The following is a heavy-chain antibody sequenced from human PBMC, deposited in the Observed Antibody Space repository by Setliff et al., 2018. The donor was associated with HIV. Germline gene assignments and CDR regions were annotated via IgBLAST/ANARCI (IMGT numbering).Heavy chain of an antibody. V-gene: IGHV4-39*01. J-gene: IGHJ4*02. Sequence: SETLSLTCTVSTDSFSNRGYYWGWVRQAPGGGLEWIGSVYYSGSTYYNPSLKSRVTISLDTSKNQLSLRLTSMTAADTAVYYCARSQPDTIFGVVIFDYWGQGKMVTVSS. CDR1: TDSFSNRGYY. CDR3: ARSQPDTIFGVVIFDY. CDR2: VYYSGST. D-gene: IGHD3-3*01.